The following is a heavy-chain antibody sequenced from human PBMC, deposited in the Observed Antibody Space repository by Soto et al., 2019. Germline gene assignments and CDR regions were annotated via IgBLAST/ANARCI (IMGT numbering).Heavy chain of an antibody. V-gene: IGHV1-69*13. J-gene: IGHJ4*02. Sequence: GASVKVSCKASGGTFSSYAISWVRQAPGQGLEWMGGIIPIFGTANYAQKFQGRVTITADESTSTAYMELSSLRSEDTAVYYCASGDGLSRRGYYFDYWGQGTLVTVSS. CDR3: ASGDGLSRRGYYFDY. CDR2: IIPIFGTA. CDR1: GGTFSSYA. D-gene: IGHD3-22*01.